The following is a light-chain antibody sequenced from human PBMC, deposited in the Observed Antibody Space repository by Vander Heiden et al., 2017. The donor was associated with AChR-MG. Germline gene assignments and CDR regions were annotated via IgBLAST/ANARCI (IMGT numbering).Light chain of an antibody. Sequence: QSALTQPASVSGSPGQSITISCTGTSSDVGGYDYVSWYQQHPGKAPKLMIYEVSHRPSGVSKRFSGSKSGDTASLTISGLQAEDGADYYCSSYTSSSTLVFGGGTRLTGL. CDR1: SSDVGGYDY. J-gene: IGLJ2*01. V-gene: IGLV2-14*01. CDR3: SSYTSSSTLV. CDR2: EVS.